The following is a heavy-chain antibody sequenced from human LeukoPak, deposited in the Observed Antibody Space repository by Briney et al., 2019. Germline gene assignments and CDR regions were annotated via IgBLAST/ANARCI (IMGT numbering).Heavy chain of an antibody. CDR2: INHSGST. Sequence: SKTLSLTCAVYGGSFSGYYWSWIRQPPGKGLEWIGEINHSGSTNYNPSLKSRVTISVDTSKNQFSLKLSSVTAADTAVYYCARDPDSSGYCFDYWGQGTLVTVSS. CDR3: ARDPDSSGYCFDY. CDR1: GGSFSGYY. V-gene: IGHV4-34*01. D-gene: IGHD3-22*01. J-gene: IGHJ4*02.